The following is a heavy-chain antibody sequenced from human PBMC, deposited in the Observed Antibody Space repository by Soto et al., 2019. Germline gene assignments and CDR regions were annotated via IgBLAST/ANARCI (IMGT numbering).Heavy chain of an antibody. Sequence: QVQLVESGGGVVQPGRSLRLSCAASGFTFSSSGMHWVRRAPGNGLEWVTVISYDGSSKYYADSVKGRVTISRDNSKNTLYLQMNSLRAEDTAVYYCARSYSSSVVWGYFDYWGQGALVTVSS. CDR2: ISYDGSSK. D-gene: IGHD6-6*01. V-gene: IGHV3-30*03. J-gene: IGHJ4*02. CDR3: ARSYSSSVVWGYFDY. CDR1: GFTFSSSG.